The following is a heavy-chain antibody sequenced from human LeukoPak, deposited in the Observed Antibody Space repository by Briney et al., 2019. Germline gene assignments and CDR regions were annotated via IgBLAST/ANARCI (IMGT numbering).Heavy chain of an antibody. CDR1: GFTFSSYG. CDR2: IRSSSSYI. CDR3: AKDLYYYDSSGYYGAVYFDY. Sequence: GGSLRLSCAASGFTFSSYGMNWVRQAPGKGLEWVSSIRSSSSYIYYADSLKGRFTNSRDNAKNSLYLQMNSLRAEDTAVYYCAKDLYYYDSSGYYGAVYFDYWGQGTLVTVSS. J-gene: IGHJ4*02. V-gene: IGHV3-21*04. D-gene: IGHD3-22*01.